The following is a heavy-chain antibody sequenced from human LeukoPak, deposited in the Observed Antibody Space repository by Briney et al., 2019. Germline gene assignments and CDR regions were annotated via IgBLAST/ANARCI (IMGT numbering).Heavy chain of an antibody. D-gene: IGHD2-2*03. J-gene: IGHJ4*02. Sequence: GGSLRLSCAASGFTVSSNYMSWVRQAPGKGLEWVSVIYSGGSTYYADSVKGRFTISRDNSKNTLYLQMNSLRAEDTAVYYCARDLVIVANRGTYWGQGTLVTVSS. CDR3: ARDLVIVANRGTY. CDR1: GFTVSSNY. CDR2: IYSGGST. V-gene: IGHV3-53*01.